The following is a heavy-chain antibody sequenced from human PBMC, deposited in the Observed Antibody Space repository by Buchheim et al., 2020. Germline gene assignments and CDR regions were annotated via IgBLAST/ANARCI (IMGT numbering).Heavy chain of an antibody. Sequence: QLQLQESGPGLVKPSETLSLTCTVSGGSISSSSYYWGWIRQPPGKGLEWIGCIYYSGSTYYTPSLQSRVTISVDTSKNQFSLKLSSVTAADTAVYYCARRGKGYYDSSGYYPHYYYMDVWGKGTT. V-gene: IGHV4-39*01. D-gene: IGHD3-22*01. J-gene: IGHJ6*03. CDR3: ARRGKGYYDSSGYYPHYYYMDV. CDR2: IYYSGST. CDR1: GGSISSSSYY.